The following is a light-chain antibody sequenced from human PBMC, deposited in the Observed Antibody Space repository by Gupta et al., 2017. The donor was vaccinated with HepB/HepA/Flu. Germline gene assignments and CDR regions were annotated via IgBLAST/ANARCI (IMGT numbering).Light chain of an antibody. CDR3: QAWDGSAAV. CDR2: KDI. Sequence: SYDLSHPPSVSVSPGQTVSISCSGDKLEDKYVSWYQQRPGQSPVLVIFKDIKRPSEIPERFSGSNSGNTATLTISGAQALDEADYFCQAWDGSAAVFGAGTKVTVL. V-gene: IGLV3-1*01. CDR1: KLEDKY. J-gene: IGLJ1*01.